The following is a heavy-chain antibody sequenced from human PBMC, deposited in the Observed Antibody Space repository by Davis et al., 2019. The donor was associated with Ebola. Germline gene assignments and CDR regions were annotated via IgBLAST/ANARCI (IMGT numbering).Heavy chain of an antibody. CDR3: ARGALIAAAGTGKDFDY. CDR2: IYYSGST. J-gene: IGHJ4*02. Sequence: MPSETLSLTCTVSGGSISSSSYYWGWIRQPPGTGLEWIGSIYYSGSTYYNPSLKSRVTISVDTSKNQFSLKLSSVTAADTAVYYCARGALIAAAGTGKDFDYWGQGTLVTVSS. D-gene: IGHD6-13*01. CDR1: GGSISSSSYY. V-gene: IGHV4-39*01.